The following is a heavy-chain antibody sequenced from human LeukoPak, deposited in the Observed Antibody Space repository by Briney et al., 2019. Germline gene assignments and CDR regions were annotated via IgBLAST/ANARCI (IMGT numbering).Heavy chain of an antibody. J-gene: IGHJ6*03. Sequence: GASVKVSCKASGYTFTSYYMHWVRQAPGQGLEWMGIINPSGGSTSYAQKFQGRVTMTRDTSTSTVYMELSSLRAEDTAVYYCAKRGWRAVAGLIYYYYMDVWGKGTTVTVSS. CDR2: INPSGGST. V-gene: IGHV1-46*01. CDR3: AKRGWRAVAGLIYYYYMDV. D-gene: IGHD6-19*01. CDR1: GYTFTSYY.